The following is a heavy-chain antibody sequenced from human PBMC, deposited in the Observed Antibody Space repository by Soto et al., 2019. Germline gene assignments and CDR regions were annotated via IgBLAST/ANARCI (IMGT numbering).Heavy chain of an antibody. J-gene: IGHJ4*02. CDR2: ISSSSSYI. CDR3: ASSALHGGNAGFGY. CDR1: GFTFSSYS. Sequence: GGSLRLSCAASGFTFSSYSMNWVRQAPGKGLEWVSSISSSSSYIYYADSVKGRFTISRDNAKNSLYLQMNSLRAEDTAVYYCASSALHGGNAGFGYWGQGTLVTVSS. D-gene: IGHD2-15*01. V-gene: IGHV3-21*01.